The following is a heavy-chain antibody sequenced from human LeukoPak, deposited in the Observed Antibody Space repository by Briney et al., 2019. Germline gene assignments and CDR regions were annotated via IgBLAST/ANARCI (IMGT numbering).Heavy chain of an antibody. V-gene: IGHV3-48*04. CDR3: ARDPHYYGSGSYLDY. Sequence: PAGGSLRLSCAASGFTFSSYSMNWVRQAPGKGLEWVSYISSSGSTIYYADSVKGRFTISRDNAKNSLYLQMNSLRAEDTAVYYCARDPHYYGSGSYLDYWGQGTLVTVSS. CDR1: GFTFSSYS. CDR2: ISSSGSTI. J-gene: IGHJ4*02. D-gene: IGHD3-10*01.